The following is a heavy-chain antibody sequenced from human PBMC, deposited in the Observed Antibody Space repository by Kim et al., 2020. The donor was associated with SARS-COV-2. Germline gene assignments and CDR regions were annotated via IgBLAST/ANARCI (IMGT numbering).Heavy chain of an antibody. CDR2: VHSSGIT. J-gene: IGHJ4*02. V-gene: IGHV4-34*01. CDR1: GPSFSGFY. CDR3: ARGPVETTHDFDY. D-gene: IGHD1-26*01. Sequence: SETLSLTCDVSGPSFSGFYWSWIRQPPGKGPEWIGQVHSSGITYYNPSLKSRVAMSADASNNQLSLKLASVTVTDTAVYYCARGPVETTHDFDYWGQGSLVTVSS.